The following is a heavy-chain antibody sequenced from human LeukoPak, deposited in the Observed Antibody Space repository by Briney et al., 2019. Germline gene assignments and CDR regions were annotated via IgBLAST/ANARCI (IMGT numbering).Heavy chain of an antibody. CDR1: GGSVSSGSYY. J-gene: IGHJ3*02. CDR3: ARGLGDSDAFDI. Sequence: SETLSLTCTVSGGSVSSGSYYWSWIRQPPGKGLEWIGYIYYSGSTNYNPSLKSRVTISVDTSKNQFSLKLSSVTAADTAVYYCARGLGDSDAFDIWGQGTMVTVSS. V-gene: IGHV4-61*01. D-gene: IGHD2-21*01. CDR2: IYYSGST.